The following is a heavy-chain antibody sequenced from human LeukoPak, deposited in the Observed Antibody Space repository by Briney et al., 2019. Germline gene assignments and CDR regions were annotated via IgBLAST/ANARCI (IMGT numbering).Heavy chain of an antibody. CDR1: GGSISSSSYY. Sequence: SETLSLTCTVSGGSISSSSYYWGWIRQPPGKGLEWIGSIYYSGSTYYNPSLKSRVTISVDTSKNQFSLKLSSVTAADTAVYYCAALYDSPELDFDYWGQGTLVTVSS. V-gene: IGHV4-39*07. J-gene: IGHJ4*02. D-gene: IGHD3-22*01. CDR3: AALYDSPELDFDY. CDR2: IYYSGST.